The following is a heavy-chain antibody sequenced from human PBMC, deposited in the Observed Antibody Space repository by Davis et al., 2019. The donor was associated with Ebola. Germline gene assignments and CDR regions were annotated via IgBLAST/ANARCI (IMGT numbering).Heavy chain of an antibody. J-gene: IGHJ6*02. V-gene: IGHV1-2*04. CDR3: ARGGIVVVVAAIDGMDV. Sequence: ASVKVSCKASGGTFSSYAISWVRQAPGQGLEWMGWINPNSGGTNYAQKFQGWVTMTRDTSISTAYMELSRLRSDDTAVYYCARGGIVVVVAAIDGMDVWGQGTTVTVSS. CDR2: INPNSGGT. CDR1: GGTFSSYA. D-gene: IGHD2-15*01.